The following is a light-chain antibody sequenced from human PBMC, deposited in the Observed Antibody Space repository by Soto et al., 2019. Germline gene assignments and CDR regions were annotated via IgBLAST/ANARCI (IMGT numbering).Light chain of an antibody. J-gene: IGLJ1*01. V-gene: IGLV2-14*01. CDR2: EVS. CDR1: SSDVGSYNY. CDR3: SPYTSSSTL. Sequence: QSVLTQPASVSGSPGQSITISCTGTSSDVGSYNYVSWYQQHPGKAPKLMIYEVSDRPSGISSRFSGSKSGNTASLTISGLQTEDEADYYCSPYTSSSTLFGTGTKVTVL.